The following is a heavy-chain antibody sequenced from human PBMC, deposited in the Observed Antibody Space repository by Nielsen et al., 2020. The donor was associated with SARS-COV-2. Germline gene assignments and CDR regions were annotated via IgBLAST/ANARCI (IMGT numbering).Heavy chain of an antibody. Sequence: GGSLRLSCSASGFILTDYWMSWVRQAPGKGLEWISYISDDNTIFYADSVKGRFTISRDNAKNSLDLQMNSLRDEDTAVYYCARDLELLTNYYALDYWGQGTLVTVSS. V-gene: IGHV3-69-1*01. CDR3: ARDLELLTNYYALDY. D-gene: IGHD3-9*01. CDR1: GFILTDYW. CDR2: ISDDNTI. J-gene: IGHJ4*02.